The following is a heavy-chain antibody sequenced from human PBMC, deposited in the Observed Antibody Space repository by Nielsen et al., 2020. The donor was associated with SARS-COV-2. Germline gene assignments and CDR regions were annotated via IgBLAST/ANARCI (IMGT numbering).Heavy chain of an antibody. CDR1: GYTFTSYI. CDR3: ARDQTSVTLFGLMISYDAFDI. V-gene: IGHV1-3*01. Sequence: ASVKVCKASGYTFTSYIIHWVRQAPRQRLEWMGWINAGNGKTDFSQKFQGRVTITRDTSASTVYMELSSLRSEDTAVYYCARDQTSVTLFGLMISYDAFDIWGRGTTVTVSS. CDR2: INAGNGKT. J-gene: IGHJ3*02. D-gene: IGHD3-3*01.